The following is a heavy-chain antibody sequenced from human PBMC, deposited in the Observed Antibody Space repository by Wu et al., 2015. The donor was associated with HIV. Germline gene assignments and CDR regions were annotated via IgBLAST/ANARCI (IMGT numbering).Heavy chain of an antibody. V-gene: IGHV1-2*02. CDR3: ARDPWVRDRGLWFGEDFDY. J-gene: IGHJ4*02. D-gene: IGHD3-10*01. CDR2: INPNSGGT. CDR1: GYTFTGYY. Sequence: QVQLVQSGAEVKKPGASVKVSCKASGYTFTGYYMHWVRQAPGQGLEWMGWINPNSGGTNYAQKFQGRVTMTRDTSISTAYMELSRLRSDDTAVYYCARDPWVRDRGLWFGEDFDYWGQGTLVTVSS.